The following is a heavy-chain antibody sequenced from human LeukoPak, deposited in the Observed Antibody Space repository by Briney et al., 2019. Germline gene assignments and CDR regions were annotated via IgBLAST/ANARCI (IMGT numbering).Heavy chain of an antibody. CDR1: GGSISSANYC. V-gene: IGHV4-30-4*01. CDR3: ARALYWFDP. CDR2: ICYGGNT. J-gene: IGHJ5*02. Sequence: PSETLSLTCSVSGGSISSANYCWSWIRQPPAKGLEWIGYICYGGNTYYSPSLKSRVTISVDTSKNQFSLNLTSVTAADTAVYYCARALYWFDPWGQGTLVSVSS.